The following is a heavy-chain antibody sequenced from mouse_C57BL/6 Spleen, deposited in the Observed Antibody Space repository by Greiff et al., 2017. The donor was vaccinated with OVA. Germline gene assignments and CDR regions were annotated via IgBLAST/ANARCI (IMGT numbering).Heavy chain of an antibody. CDR1: GYTFTSYW. J-gene: IGHJ4*01. CDR3: ASPHHNLLYYYAMDY. CDR2: IDPSDSYT. Sequence: QVQLQQPGAELVRPGTSVKLSCKASGYTFTSYWMHWVKQRPGQGLEWIGVIDPSDSYTNYNQKFKGKATLTVDTSSSTAYMQLSSLTSEDSAVYYCASPHHNLLYYYAMDYWGQGTSVTVSS. D-gene: IGHD1-1*01. V-gene: IGHV1-59*01.